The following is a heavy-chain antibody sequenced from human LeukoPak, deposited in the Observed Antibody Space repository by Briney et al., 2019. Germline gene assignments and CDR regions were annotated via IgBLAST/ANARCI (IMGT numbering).Heavy chain of an antibody. CDR2: IRYDGSNK. CDR1: GFTFSSYG. J-gene: IGHJ6*02. D-gene: IGHD3-10*01. CDR3: AKAPNYYGSGSYYTLYYYYGMDV. V-gene: IGHV3-30*02. Sequence: PGGSLRPSCAASGFTFSSYGMHWVRQAPGKGLEWVAFIRYDGSNKYYADSVKGRFTTSRDNSKNTLYLQMNSLRAEDTAVYYCAKAPNYYGSGSYYTLYYYYGMDVWGQGTTVTVSS.